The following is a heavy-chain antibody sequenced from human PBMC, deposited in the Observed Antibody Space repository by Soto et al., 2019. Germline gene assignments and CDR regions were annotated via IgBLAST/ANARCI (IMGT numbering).Heavy chain of an antibody. V-gene: IGHV4-4*07. CDR3: ARGRYCLTGRCFPNWFDS. Sequence: SETLSLTCTVSGGSISNYYWTWIRQPAGKGLEWIGRIYTSATTYYNPSFESRVAISVDTSKSQFSLNVTSVTAADTAVYFCARGRYCLTGRCFPNWFDSWGQGALVTVSS. D-gene: IGHD7-27*01. J-gene: IGHJ5*01. CDR1: GGSISNYY. CDR2: IYTSATT.